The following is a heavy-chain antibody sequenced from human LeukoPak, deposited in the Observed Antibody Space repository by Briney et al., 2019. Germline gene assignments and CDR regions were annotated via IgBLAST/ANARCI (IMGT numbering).Heavy chain of an antibody. CDR1: GFTFSNYW. CDR3: AKDVSSSLDY. V-gene: IGHV3-7*01. J-gene: IGHJ4*02. CDR2: IKQDGSEK. D-gene: IGHD6-6*01. Sequence: GGSLRLSCAASGFTFSNYWMSWVRQAPGKGLEWVANIKQDGSEKYYVDSVKGRFTISRDNSKNTLYLQMNSLRAEDTAVYYCAKDVSSSLDYWGQGTLVTVSS.